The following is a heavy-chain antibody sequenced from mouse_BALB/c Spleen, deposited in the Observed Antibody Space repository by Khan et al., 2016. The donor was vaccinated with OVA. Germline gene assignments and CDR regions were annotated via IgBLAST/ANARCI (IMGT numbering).Heavy chain of an antibody. V-gene: IGHV2-6-7*01. D-gene: IGHD2-10*01. J-gene: IGHJ4*01. CDR2: IWGDGSK. CDR1: GFSLNGSG. Sequence: QVQLKESGPGLVAPSQSLSITCTVSGFSLNGSGVNWVRQTPGKGLEWMGMIWGDGSKDYSSALNSRLNLSKDNSHSQAFLKMNSMQTDDTARYYCASAYHGNSRGAMDDWGEGTSFNVSS. CDR3: ASAYHGNSRGAMDD.